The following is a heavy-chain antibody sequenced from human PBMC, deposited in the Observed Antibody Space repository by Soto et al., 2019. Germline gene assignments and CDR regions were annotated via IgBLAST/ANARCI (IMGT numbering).Heavy chain of an antibody. J-gene: IGHJ6*02. CDR1: GYSSTNYW. Sequence: PGASQKISCEGSGYSSTNYWLGWLRQMPGKGLEWMGSIYPGDSDTKYNPSFQGQVTISTDKSITTTYLQWSSLKASDTAIYYCAASIFYYGMDVWGQGTTVTVSS. V-gene: IGHV5-51*01. CDR2: IYPGDSDT. CDR3: AASIFYYGMDV.